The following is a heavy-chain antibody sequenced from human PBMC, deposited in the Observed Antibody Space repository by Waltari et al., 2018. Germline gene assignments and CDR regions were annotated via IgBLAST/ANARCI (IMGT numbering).Heavy chain of an antibody. V-gene: IGHV1-2*06. Sequence: QVQLVQSGAEVKKPGASVKVSCKASGYTFTGYYMHWVRQAPGQGLEWMGQINPKRGGTNYAQKLQGRLTMTRDTSISTAYMELSRLRSDDTAVYYCARALNYYDSSGYPRGGDYWGQGTLVTVSS. CDR2: INPKRGGT. D-gene: IGHD3-22*01. CDR1: GYTFTGYY. J-gene: IGHJ4*02. CDR3: ARALNYYDSSGYPRGGDY.